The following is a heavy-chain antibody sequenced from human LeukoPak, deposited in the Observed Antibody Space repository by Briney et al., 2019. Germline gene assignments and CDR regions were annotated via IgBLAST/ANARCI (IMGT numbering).Heavy chain of an antibody. CDR2: IYYSGST. J-gene: IGHJ1*01. CDR1: GGSISSSSYY. Sequence: PSQTLSLTCTVSGGSISSSSYYWGWIRQPPGKGLEWIGSIYYSGSTYYNPSLKSRVTISVDTSKNQFSLKLSSVTAADTAVYYCARDFGDILTGLFQPWGQGTLVTVSS. V-gene: IGHV4-39*07. CDR3: ARDFGDILTGLFQP. D-gene: IGHD3-9*01.